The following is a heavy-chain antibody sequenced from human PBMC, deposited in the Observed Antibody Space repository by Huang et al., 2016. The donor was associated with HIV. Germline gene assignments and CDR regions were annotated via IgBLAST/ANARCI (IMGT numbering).Heavy chain of an antibody. J-gene: IGHJ4*02. CDR2: ISAHNGDT. CDR3: ARDSAITVTAYSDY. Sequence: VQLVQSGPEVWKPGASLKISCRASGSDFRAQGLTWVRQAARQGLEWLGLISAHNGDTRYSQKVQSRMSLTANVSTNTVYLELWGLRYDDTALYYCARDSAITVTAYSDYWGPGTLVTVSS. D-gene: IGHD4-17*01. CDR1: GSDFRAQG. V-gene: IGHV1-18*01.